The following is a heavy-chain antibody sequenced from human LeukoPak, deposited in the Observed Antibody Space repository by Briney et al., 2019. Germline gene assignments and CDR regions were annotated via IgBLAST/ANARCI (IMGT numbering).Heavy chain of an antibody. CDR1: GGTFRSYA. J-gene: IGHJ3*02. Sequence: SVKVSCKASGGTFRSYAISWVRQAPGPGLEWMGGIIPIFGTANYAQKFQGRVTITTDESTSTAYMELSSLRSEDTAVYYCARDHSRIGVAFDIWGQGTMVIVSS. V-gene: IGHV1-69*05. D-gene: IGHD3-22*01. CDR2: IIPIFGTA. CDR3: ARDHSRIGVAFDI.